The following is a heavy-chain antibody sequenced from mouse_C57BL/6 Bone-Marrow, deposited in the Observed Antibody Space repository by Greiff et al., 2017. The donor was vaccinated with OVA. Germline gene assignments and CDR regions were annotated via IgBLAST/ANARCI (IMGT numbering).Heavy chain of an antibody. Sequence: VKLMESGPGLVQPSQSLSITCTVSGFSLTSYGVHWVRQSPGKGLEWLGVIWSGGSTDYNAAFISRLSISKDNSKSQVFFKMNSLQADDTAIYYCALYDYDWFAYWGQGTLVTVSA. D-gene: IGHD2-4*01. V-gene: IGHV2-2*01. CDR3: ALYDYDWFAY. CDR2: IWSGGST. J-gene: IGHJ3*01. CDR1: GFSLTSYG.